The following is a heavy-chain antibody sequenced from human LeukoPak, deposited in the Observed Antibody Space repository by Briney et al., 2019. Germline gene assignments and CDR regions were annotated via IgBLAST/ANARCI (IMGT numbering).Heavy chain of an antibody. CDR3: ASQQQLVRGWFDP. CDR1: GGTFSSYA. Sequence: SVKVSCKASGGTFSSYAISWVRQAPGQGLEWMGGIIPIFGTANYAQKFQGRVTITADESTSTAYMELSSLRSEDTAVYYCASQQQLVRGWFDPWGQGTLVTVSS. J-gene: IGHJ5*02. D-gene: IGHD6-13*01. V-gene: IGHV1-69*13. CDR2: IIPIFGTA.